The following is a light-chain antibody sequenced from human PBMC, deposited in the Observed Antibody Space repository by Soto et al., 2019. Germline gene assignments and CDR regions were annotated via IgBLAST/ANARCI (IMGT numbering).Light chain of an antibody. CDR2: GAS. J-gene: IGKJ4*01. Sequence: EILMTQSPATRSVSPGERATLSCRASQSVSGNLAWYQQKPGQAPRLLIYGASTRATGIPARFSGSGSGTEFTLTISSLQSEDFAVYYCQQYNNWPLTFGGGTKVDIK. V-gene: IGKV3-15*01. CDR1: QSVSGN. CDR3: QQYNNWPLT.